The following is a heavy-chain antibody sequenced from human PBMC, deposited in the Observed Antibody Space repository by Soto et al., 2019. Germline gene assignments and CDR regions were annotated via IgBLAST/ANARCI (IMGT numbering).Heavy chain of an antibody. V-gene: IGHV3-7*01. CDR1: GFTFSSYW. D-gene: IGHD5-18*01. Sequence: PGGSLRLSCAASGFTFSSYWMSWVRQAPGKGLEWVANIKQDGSEKYYVDSVKGRFTISRDNAKNSLYLQMNSLRAEDTAVYYCARDEYGYAIYYYYYMDVWGKGTTVTVSS. J-gene: IGHJ6*03. CDR2: IKQDGSEK. CDR3: ARDEYGYAIYYYYYMDV.